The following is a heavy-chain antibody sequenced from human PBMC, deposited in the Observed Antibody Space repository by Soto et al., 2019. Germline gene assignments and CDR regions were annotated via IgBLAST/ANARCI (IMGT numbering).Heavy chain of an antibody. V-gene: IGHV4-61*01. CDR2: IYYSGST. CDR1: GGSVSSGSYY. Sequence: SETLSLTCTVSGGSVSSGSYYWSWIRQPPGKRLEWIGYIYYSGSTNYNPSLKSLVTISVDTSKNQFSMKLSSVTAADTAVYSCARESEYISSSALDYWGHLTLVTVSS. J-gene: IGHJ4*01. CDR3: ARESEYISSSALDY. D-gene: IGHD6-6*01.